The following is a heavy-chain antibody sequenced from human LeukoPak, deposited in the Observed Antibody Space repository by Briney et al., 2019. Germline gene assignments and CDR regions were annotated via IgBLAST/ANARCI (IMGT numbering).Heavy chain of an antibody. Sequence: GGSLRLSCAASGFTFSSYSMNWVRQAPGKGLEWVANIKQDGSEKYYVDSVKGRFTISRDNAKNALYLQMDSLRAEDTAVYYCARRGSGDHFDYWGQGTLVTVSS. V-gene: IGHV3-7*01. J-gene: IGHJ4*02. D-gene: IGHD4-17*01. CDR2: IKQDGSEK. CDR1: GFTFSSYS. CDR3: ARRGSGDHFDY.